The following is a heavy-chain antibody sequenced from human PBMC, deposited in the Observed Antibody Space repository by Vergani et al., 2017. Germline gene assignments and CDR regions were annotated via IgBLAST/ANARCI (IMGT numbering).Heavy chain of an antibody. CDR2: IIPIFGTA. Sequence: QVQLVQSGAEVKKPGSSVKVSCKASGGTFSSYAISWVRQAPGQGLEWMGGIIPIFGTANYAQKFQGRVTITADESTSNAYMELSSMRSEDTAVYYWGRGLLDDYDRSGYHGDGVDIWGQGTMVTVSS. CDR1: GGTFSSYA. D-gene: IGHD3-22*01. J-gene: IGHJ3*02. CDR3: GRGLLDDYDRSGYHGDGVDI. V-gene: IGHV1-69*01.